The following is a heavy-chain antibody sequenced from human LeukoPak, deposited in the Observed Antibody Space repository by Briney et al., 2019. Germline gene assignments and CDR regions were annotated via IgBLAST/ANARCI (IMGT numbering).Heavy chain of an antibody. CDR3: ARGPPGGIVGAYFDY. Sequence: GGSLRLSCAASGFTFSSYAMHWVRQAPGKGLEWVAVISYDGSSKFYADSVKGRFTISRDNSKNTLYLQMNSLRAEDTAVYYCARGPPGGIVGAYFDYWGQGTLVTVSS. J-gene: IGHJ4*02. D-gene: IGHD1-26*01. CDR1: GFTFSSYA. V-gene: IGHV3-30*04. CDR2: ISYDGSSK.